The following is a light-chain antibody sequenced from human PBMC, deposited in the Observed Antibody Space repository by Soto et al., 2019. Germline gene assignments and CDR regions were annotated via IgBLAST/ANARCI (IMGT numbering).Light chain of an antibody. CDR3: QTWGTGIHVV. CDR1: SGHSSYA. Sequence: QPVLTQSPSVSASLGASVKLTCTLASGHSSYAIAWHQQQPEKGPRYLMKLNSDGSHTKGDGIPDRFSGSSSGAERYLTISSLQSEDVADYYCQTWGTGIHVVFGGGTKVTVL. CDR2: LNSDGSH. J-gene: IGLJ2*01. V-gene: IGLV4-69*01.